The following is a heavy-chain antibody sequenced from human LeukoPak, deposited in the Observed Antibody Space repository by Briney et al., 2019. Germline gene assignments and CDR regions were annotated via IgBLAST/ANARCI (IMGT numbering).Heavy chain of an antibody. CDR2: IIPIFGTA. CDR1: GGTFISYA. J-gene: IGHJ6*03. V-gene: IGHV1-69*05. CDR3: ARAVSYGYSYYYYMDV. D-gene: IGHD5-18*01. Sequence: SVKVSCKASGGTFISYAISWVRQAPGQGLEWMGGIIPIFGTANYAQKFQGRVTITTDESTSTAYMELSSLRSEDTAVYYCARAVSYGYSYYYYMDVWGKGTTVTVSS.